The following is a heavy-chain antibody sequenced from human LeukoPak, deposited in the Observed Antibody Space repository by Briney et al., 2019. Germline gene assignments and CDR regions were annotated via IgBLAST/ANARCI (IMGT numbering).Heavy chain of an antibody. CDR1: GFTFSSYD. Sequence: GGSLRLSCAASGFTFSSYDMHWVRQATGKGLEWVSAIGTAGDTYYPGSVKGRFTISRDNSRSTLSLQMDSLRAEDTATYYCATYRQIQVPFEFWGQGTLVTVSS. CDR3: ATYRQIQVPFEF. V-gene: IGHV3-13*01. D-gene: IGHD5-18*01. CDR2: IGTAGDT. J-gene: IGHJ4*02.